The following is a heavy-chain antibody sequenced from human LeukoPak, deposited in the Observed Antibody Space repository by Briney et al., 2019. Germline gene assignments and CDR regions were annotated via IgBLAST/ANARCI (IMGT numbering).Heavy chain of an antibody. V-gene: IGHV3-33*01. J-gene: IGHJ4*02. D-gene: IGHD3-22*01. CDR3: ARWTGADFSGYYDY. CDR1: GFTFSSHG. Sequence: PGGSLRLSCAASGFTFSSHGMHWVRQAPGKGLECATFTSYNGNNRYYADSVKGRFTISRDNSKNTLSLQMDSLRDEDSGVYYCARWTGADFSGYYDYWGQGTLVTVSS. CDR2: TSYNGNNR.